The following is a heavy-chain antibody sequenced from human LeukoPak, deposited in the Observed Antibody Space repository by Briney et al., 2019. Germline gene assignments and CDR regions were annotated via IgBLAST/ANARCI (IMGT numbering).Heavy chain of an antibody. CDR2: ISSSGSTI. D-gene: IGHD3-9*01. Sequence: GGSLRLSCAASGFTFSSYEMNWVRQAPRKGLGWVSYISSSGSTIYYADSVKGRFTISRDNAKNSLYLQMNSLRAEDTAVYYCARDDLLRYFDWSRYYYYYYGMDVWGKGTTVTVSS. CDR1: GFTFSSYE. CDR3: ARDDLLRYFDWSRYYYYYYGMDV. J-gene: IGHJ6*04. V-gene: IGHV3-48*03.